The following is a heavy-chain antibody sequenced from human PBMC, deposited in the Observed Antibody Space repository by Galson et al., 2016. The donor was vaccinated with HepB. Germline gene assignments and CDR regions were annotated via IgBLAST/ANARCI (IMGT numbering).Heavy chain of an antibody. CDR1: GFQFSKYW. D-gene: IGHD3-3*02. V-gene: IGHV5-51*01. CDR2: IYPGDSDT. CDR3: VRLRVEGIRADYFQY. J-gene: IGHJ4*02. Sequence: QSGAEVKKPGESLKISCRGFGFQFSKYWIGWVRQMPGTGLAWMGIIYPGDSDTSYNPSFQGQVTISADKSTDTAYLQWSSLKSSDTAMDYCVRLRVEGIRADYFQYWGQGTLAIVSS.